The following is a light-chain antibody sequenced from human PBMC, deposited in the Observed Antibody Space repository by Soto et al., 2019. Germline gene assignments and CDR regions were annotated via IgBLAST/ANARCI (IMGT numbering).Light chain of an antibody. Sequence: DIVMTQSPDSLAVSLGERATINCKSSQSVLYSSNNRNHLAWYQQKPGQPPKLLIYWASSRESGVPDRFSGSGSGTGFTLTISSLQAEDVAVYYCQQYYSTLFTFGGGTKVEIK. CDR2: WAS. V-gene: IGKV4-1*01. J-gene: IGKJ4*01. CDR3: QQYYSTLFT. CDR1: QSVLYSSNNRNH.